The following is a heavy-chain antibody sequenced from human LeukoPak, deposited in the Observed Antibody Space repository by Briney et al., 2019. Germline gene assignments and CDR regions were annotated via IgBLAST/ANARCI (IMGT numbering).Heavy chain of an antibody. D-gene: IGHD1/OR15-1a*01. CDR3: TKNTHDY. CDR2: IKGDGSGK. CDR1: GFTFSGSW. V-gene: IGHV3-7*01. J-gene: IGHJ4*02. Sequence: GGSLRLSCAASGFTFSGSWMSWVRQAPGKGLEWVATIKGDGSGKFYMDSVKGRFAISRDDAKSSLFLQMDSLRSEDTAVYYCTKNTHDYWGQGTLVTVSS.